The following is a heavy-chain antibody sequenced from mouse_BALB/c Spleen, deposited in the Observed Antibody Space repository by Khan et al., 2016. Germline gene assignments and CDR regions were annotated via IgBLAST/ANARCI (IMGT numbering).Heavy chain of an antibody. CDR3: ARGMIMAWFAY. CDR2: INPSTGYT. J-gene: IGHJ3*01. CDR1: GYTFTSYW. Sequence: QVQLKESGAELAKPGASVQMSCKASGYTFTSYWMHWVKQRPGQGLEWIGYINPSTGYTEYNQKFKDKATLTADKSSSTAYMQLSSLTSEDSAVYYCARGMIMAWFAYWGQGTLVTVSA. V-gene: IGHV1-7*01. D-gene: IGHD2-3*01.